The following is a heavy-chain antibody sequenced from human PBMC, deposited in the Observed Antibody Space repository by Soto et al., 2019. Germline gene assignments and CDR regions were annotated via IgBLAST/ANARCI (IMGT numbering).Heavy chain of an antibody. CDR1: GFTFSSYG. Sequence: GGSLRLSCAASGFTFSSYGMHWVRQAPGKGLEWVAVIWYDGSNKYYADSVKGRFTISRDNSKNTLYLQMNSLRAEDTAVYYCARDLGDIVVVPAAMPPYYYGMDVWGQGTTVTVSS. CDR2: IWYDGSNK. D-gene: IGHD2-2*01. J-gene: IGHJ6*02. V-gene: IGHV3-33*01. CDR3: ARDLGDIVVVPAAMPPYYYGMDV.